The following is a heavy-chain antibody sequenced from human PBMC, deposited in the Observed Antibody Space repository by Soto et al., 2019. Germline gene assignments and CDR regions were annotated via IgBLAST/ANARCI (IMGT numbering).Heavy chain of an antibody. D-gene: IGHD5-18*01. Sequence: PGGSLRLSCAASGFTFSSYAMHWVRQAPGKGLEWVAVISYDGSNKYYADSVKGRFTISRDNSKNTLYLQMNSLRAEDTAVYYCAREKGLYTAMDPYYFDYWGQGTLVTVSS. CDR2: ISYDGSNK. CDR1: GFTFSSYA. J-gene: IGHJ4*02. CDR3: AREKGLYTAMDPYYFDY. V-gene: IGHV3-30-3*01.